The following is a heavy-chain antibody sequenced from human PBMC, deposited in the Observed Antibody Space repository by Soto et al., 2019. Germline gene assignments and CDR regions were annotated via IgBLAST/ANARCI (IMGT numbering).Heavy chain of an antibody. CDR1: GFTFSNYG. CDR3: ASDDIQLERRPSYGKDV. D-gene: IGHD1-1*01. Sequence: QMQLVESGGGVVQPGKSLRLSCIASGFTFSNYGMHWVRQAPGKGLEWVAVIWYDGGSKFYADSVKGRFTISRDNSKNTLYLQMTSRRADDTAVYYCASDDIQLERRPSYGKDVWGQGTTVIVSS. CDR2: IWYDGGSK. V-gene: IGHV3-33*01. J-gene: IGHJ6*02.